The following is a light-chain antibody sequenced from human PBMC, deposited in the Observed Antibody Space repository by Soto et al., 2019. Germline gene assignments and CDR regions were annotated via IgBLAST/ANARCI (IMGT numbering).Light chain of an antibody. Sequence: QSVLTQPASVSGSPGQSITISCTGTSSDVGAYNYVSWYQQHPGKAPKLMIYDVSNRPSGVSTRFSGSKSGDTASLTISGIQAEDEADYYCSSYTSSSTLVFGGGTKLTVL. CDR1: SSDVGAYNY. CDR2: DVS. V-gene: IGLV2-14*03. CDR3: SSYTSSSTLV. J-gene: IGLJ2*01.